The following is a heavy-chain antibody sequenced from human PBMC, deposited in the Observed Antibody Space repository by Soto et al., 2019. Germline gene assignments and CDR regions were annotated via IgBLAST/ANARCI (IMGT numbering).Heavy chain of an antibody. Sequence: PGGSLRLSCAASGFTFSSYSMNWVRQAPGKGLEWVSSISSSSSYIYYADSVKGRFTISRDNAKNSLYLQMNSLRAEDTAVYYCARDRQQLASIYGMDVWGQGTTVTV. D-gene: IGHD6-13*01. CDR1: GFTFSSYS. V-gene: IGHV3-21*01. CDR3: ARDRQQLASIYGMDV. CDR2: ISSSSSYI. J-gene: IGHJ6*02.